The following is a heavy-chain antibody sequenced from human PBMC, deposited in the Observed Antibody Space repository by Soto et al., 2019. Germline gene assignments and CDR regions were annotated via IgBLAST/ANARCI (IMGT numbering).Heavy chain of an antibody. CDR2: ISYDGSNK. CDR1: GFTFSSYG. D-gene: IGHD4-17*01. J-gene: IGHJ4*02. Sequence: GGSLRLSCAASGFTFSSYGMHWVRQAPGKGLEWVAVISYDGSNKYYADSVKGRFTISRDNSKNTLYLQMNSLRAEDTAVYYCAKEASSRFEVPYGDYAGVDYWGQGTLVTVSS. CDR3: AKEASSRFEVPYGDYAGVDY. V-gene: IGHV3-30*18.